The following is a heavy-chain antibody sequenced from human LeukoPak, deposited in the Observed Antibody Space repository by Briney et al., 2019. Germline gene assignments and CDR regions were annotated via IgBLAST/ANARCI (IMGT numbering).Heavy chain of an antibody. V-gene: IGHV4-34*01. Sequence: SETLSLACAVYGGSFSGYYWSWIRQPPGKGLEWIGEINHSGSTNYNPSLKSRVTISVDTSKNQFSLKLSSVTAADTAVYYCARQPGSGAGYMDVWGKGTTVTVSS. D-gene: IGHD1-14*01. J-gene: IGHJ6*03. CDR2: INHSGST. CDR3: ARQPGSGAGYMDV. CDR1: GGSFSGYY.